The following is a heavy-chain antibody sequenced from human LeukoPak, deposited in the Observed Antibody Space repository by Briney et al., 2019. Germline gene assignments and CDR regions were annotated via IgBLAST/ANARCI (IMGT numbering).Heavy chain of an antibody. CDR2: IIPIFGTA. J-gene: IGHJ1*01. CDR1: GGTFSSYA. V-gene: IGHV1-69*06. D-gene: IGHD3-10*01. CDR3: ARVNDGALPGGH. Sequence: ASVKVSCKASGGTFSSYAISWVRQAPGQGLEWMGGIIPIFGTANYAQKFQGRITITADKSTSTAYMELSSLRSEDTAVYYCARVNDGALPGGHWGQGTLVTVSS.